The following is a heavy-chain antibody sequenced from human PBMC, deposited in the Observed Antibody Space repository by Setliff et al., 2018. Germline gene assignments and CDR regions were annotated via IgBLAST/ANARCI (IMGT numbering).Heavy chain of an antibody. D-gene: IGHD1-26*01. V-gene: IGHV3-48*04. CDR2: ISSSSSTI. J-gene: IGHJ4*02. CDR1: GFTFSSYS. CDR3: ARDRGSGSYFLRYFDY. Sequence: PGGSLRLSCAASGFTFSSYSMNWVHQAPGKGLEWVSYISSSSSTIYYADSVKGRFTISRDNAKNSLYLQMNSLRAEDTAVYYCARDRGSGSYFLRYFDYWGQGTLVTVSS.